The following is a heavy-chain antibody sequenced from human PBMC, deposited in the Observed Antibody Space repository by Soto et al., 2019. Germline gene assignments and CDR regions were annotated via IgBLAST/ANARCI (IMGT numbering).Heavy chain of an antibody. Sequence: QVQLQQSGPGLVKPSETLSLTCTVSGDSFSSYFSTWIRQPPGKGLEWIGYVYYSGSTNYNPSLKSRVTISIDTSKNQFSLKLSSVTAADTAVYYCARTLQVASAGWFDPWGQGTLVTVSS. V-gene: IGHV4-59*01. CDR1: GDSFSSYF. D-gene: IGHD6-25*01. CDR2: VYYSGST. J-gene: IGHJ5*02. CDR3: ARTLQVASAGWFDP.